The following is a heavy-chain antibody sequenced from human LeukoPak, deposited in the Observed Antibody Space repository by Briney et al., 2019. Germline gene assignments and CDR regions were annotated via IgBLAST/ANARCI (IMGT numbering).Heavy chain of an antibody. Sequence: PGGSLRLSCAASGFTFSSYGMHWVRQAPGKGLEWVAVISYDGSNKYYADSVKGRFTISRDNAKNSLYLQMNSLRAEDTAVYYCARTYCSSTSCSHYYYYYYMDVWGKGTTVTVSS. V-gene: IGHV3-30*03. CDR3: ARTYCSSTSCSHYYYYYYMDV. CDR2: ISYDGSNK. D-gene: IGHD2-2*01. J-gene: IGHJ6*03. CDR1: GFTFSSYG.